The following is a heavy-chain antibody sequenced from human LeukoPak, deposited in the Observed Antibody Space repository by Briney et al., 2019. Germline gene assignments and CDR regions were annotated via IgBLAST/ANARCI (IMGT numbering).Heavy chain of an antibody. V-gene: IGHV3-30-3*01. J-gene: IGHJ4*02. CDR2: ISYDGSNK. D-gene: IGHD1-26*01. Sequence: PGGSLRLSCAASGFTFSANAMHWVRQAPGKGLEWVAGISYDGSNKYYADSVKGRFTISRDNSKNTLNLQMSSLRSEDTAIYYCGRDVGRVGATPVDHWGQGTLVTVSS. CDR1: GFTFSANA. CDR3: GRDVGRVGATPVDH.